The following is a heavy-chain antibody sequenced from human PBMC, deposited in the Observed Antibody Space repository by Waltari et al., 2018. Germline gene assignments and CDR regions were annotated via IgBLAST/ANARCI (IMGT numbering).Heavy chain of an antibody. J-gene: IGHJ4*02. CDR1: GGSISSSIYY. CDR3: ARGLRRFDY. V-gene: IGHV4-39*07. CDR2: IYYSGST. D-gene: IGHD3-16*01. Sequence: QLQLQESGPGLVKPSETLSLTCTVSGGSISSSIYYWGWIRQPPGTGLEWIGSIYYSGSTYYNPSLKSRSTITVETSKNQFSLKLSSVTAADTAVYYCARGLRRFDYWGQGTLVTVSS.